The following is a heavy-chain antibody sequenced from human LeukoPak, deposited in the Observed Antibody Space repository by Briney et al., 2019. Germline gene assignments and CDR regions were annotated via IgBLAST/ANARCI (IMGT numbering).Heavy chain of an antibody. V-gene: IGHV4-59*01. CDR1: GGSISSYY. J-gene: IGHJ4*02. Sequence: SETLSLTCTVSGGSISSYYWSWIRLPPGKGLEWIGYIYYTGATYYNPSLKSRVTISLDTSKNQFSLKLSSVTAADAAVYYCARAGFSYGTGYYFDYWGQGALVTVSS. D-gene: IGHD5-18*01. CDR3: ARAGFSYGTGYYFDY. CDR2: IYYTGAT.